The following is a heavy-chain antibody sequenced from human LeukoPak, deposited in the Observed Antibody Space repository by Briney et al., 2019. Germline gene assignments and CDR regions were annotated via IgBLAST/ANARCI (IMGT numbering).Heavy chain of an antibody. CDR2: ISYDGNNK. J-gene: IGHJ4*02. V-gene: IGHV3-30-3*01. CDR1: GFTFSSYS. CDR3: ARLPGYCSSNSCYKMTIPFDY. Sequence: GGSLRLSCSASGFTFSSYSMHWVRQAPGKGLEWVAVISYDGNNKYDADSVKGQFTISGDNSKNTLYLQMNSLRAEDTAVYYCARLPGYCSSNSCYKMTIPFDYWGQGTLVTVSS. D-gene: IGHD2-2*02.